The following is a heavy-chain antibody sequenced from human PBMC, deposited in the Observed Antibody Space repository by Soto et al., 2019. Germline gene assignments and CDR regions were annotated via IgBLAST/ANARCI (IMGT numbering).Heavy chain of an antibody. J-gene: IGHJ6*03. CDR1: GFTFSSYW. Sequence: GGSLRLSCAASGFTFSSYWMHWVRQAPGKGLVWVSRINSDGSSTSYADSVKGRFTISRDNAKNTLYLQMNSLRAEDTAVYYCARGVLWEVGSYYYYYYMDVWGKGTTVTVSS. CDR2: INSDGSST. D-gene: IGHD1-26*01. CDR3: ARGVLWEVGSYYYYYYMDV. V-gene: IGHV3-74*01.